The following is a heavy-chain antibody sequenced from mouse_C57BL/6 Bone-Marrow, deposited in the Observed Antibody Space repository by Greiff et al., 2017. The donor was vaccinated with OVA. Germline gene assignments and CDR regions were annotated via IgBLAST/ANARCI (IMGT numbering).Heavy chain of an antibody. CDR1: GYTFTSYG. CDR3: ARKGLRTYWYFDV. V-gene: IGHV1-81*01. Sequence: VMLVESGAELARPGASVKLSCKASGYTFTSYGISWVKQRTGQGLEWIGEIYPRSGNTYYNEKFKGKATLTADKSSSTAYMELRSLTSEDSAVYFCARKGLRTYWYFDVWGTGTTVTVSS. CDR2: IYPRSGNT. D-gene: IGHD1-1*01. J-gene: IGHJ1*03.